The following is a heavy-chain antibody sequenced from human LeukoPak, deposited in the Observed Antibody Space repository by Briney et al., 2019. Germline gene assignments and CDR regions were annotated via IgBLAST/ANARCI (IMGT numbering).Heavy chain of an antibody. V-gene: IGHV3-72*01. D-gene: IGHD4-11*01. CDR2: ARNRANGYTT. CDR1: GFTFSDHY. Sequence: PGGSLRLSCAGFGFTFSDHYMDWVRQVPGKGLEWVGRARNRANGYTTEYAASVKGRFFISRDDSKNSVYLQMNSLRIEDTAVYYCTRSSSNGNHVSDYWGQGTTVTVSS. J-gene: IGHJ4*02. CDR3: TRSSSNGNHVSDY.